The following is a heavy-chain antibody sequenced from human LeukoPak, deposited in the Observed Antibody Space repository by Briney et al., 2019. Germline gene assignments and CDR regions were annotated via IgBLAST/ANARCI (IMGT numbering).Heavy chain of an antibody. CDR2: ISYDGSNK. Sequence: PGGSLRLSCAASGFTFSSYAIHWVRQAPGEGLEWVAVISYDGSNKYHADSVKGRFTISRDNSKNTLYLQMNSLRAEDTAVYYCARDPVVPASIGYNWFDPWGQGTLVTVSS. J-gene: IGHJ5*02. V-gene: IGHV3-30-3*01. CDR3: ARDPVVPASIGYNWFDP. CDR1: GFTFSSYA. D-gene: IGHD2-2*02.